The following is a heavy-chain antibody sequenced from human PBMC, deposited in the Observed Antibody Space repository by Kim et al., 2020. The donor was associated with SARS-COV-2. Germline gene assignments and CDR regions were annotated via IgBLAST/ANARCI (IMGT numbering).Heavy chain of an antibody. Sequence: ASVKVSCKASGYTLTSYYMHWVRQAPGQGLEWVGRVNPKDITTLYSQKFQGRVTITSDTSTSTVYMELRSLTTEDTAVYFCARDTWDRTGWYSFPPSDNWCQGTVVTVPS. D-gene: IGHD6-19*01. J-gene: IGHJ4*02. V-gene: IGHV1-46*01. CDR2: VNPKDITT. CDR3: ARDTWDRTGWYSFPPSDN. CDR1: GYTLTSYY.